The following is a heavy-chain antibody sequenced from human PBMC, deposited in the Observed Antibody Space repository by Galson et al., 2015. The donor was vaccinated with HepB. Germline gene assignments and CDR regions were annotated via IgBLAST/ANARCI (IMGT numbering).Heavy chain of an antibody. CDR3: ARCPFRNYYDSGTYFDY. CDR2: ICSGGENI. J-gene: IGHJ4*02. CDR1: DFSFSSYS. Sequence: SLRLSCAVSDFSFSSYSFNWVRQAPGKGLQWISYICSGGENIYYADSVKGRFTISRDNAKNSLYLQMNSLRADDTAVYYCARCPFRNYYDSGTYFDYWGQGTLVTVSS. V-gene: IGHV3-48*01. D-gene: IGHD3-10*01.